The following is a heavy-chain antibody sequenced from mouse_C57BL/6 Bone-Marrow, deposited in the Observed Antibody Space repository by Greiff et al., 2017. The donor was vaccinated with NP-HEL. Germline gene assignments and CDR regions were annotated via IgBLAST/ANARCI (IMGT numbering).Heavy chain of an antibody. V-gene: IGHV1-55*01. CDR2: IYPGSGST. J-gene: IGHJ1*03. CDR1: GYTFTSYW. Sequence: QVQLQQPGAELVKPGASVKMSCKASGYTFTSYWITWVKQRPGQGLEWIGDIYPGSGSTNYNEKFKSKATLTVDTSSSTAYMQLSSLTSEDSAVYYCARGNYGSSWLYFDVWGTGTTVTASS. CDR3: ARGNYGSSWLYFDV. D-gene: IGHD1-1*01.